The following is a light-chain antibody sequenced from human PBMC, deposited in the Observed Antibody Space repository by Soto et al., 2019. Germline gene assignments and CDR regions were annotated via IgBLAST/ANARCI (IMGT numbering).Light chain of an antibody. J-gene: IGKJ1*01. CDR3: QQCGSLPWT. CDR2: TVS. CDR1: QTISSNF. Sequence: EIVLTQSPGTLSLSPGDTATLSCRASQTISSNFLAWYQQKPGQAPRLLIYTVSTRATGIPDRFGGSGSGADFTLTIRGLETDDFAVYYCQQCGSLPWTFGQGTKVEI. V-gene: IGKV3-20*01.